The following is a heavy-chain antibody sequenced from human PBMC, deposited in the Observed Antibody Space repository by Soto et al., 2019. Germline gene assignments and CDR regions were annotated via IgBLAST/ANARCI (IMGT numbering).Heavy chain of an antibody. Sequence: ASVKVSCKASGYTFTGYLMHWVRQAPGQGLEWMGWINTNNGGTNSAQKFQGRVTMTMDTSINTAYMELSSLRSDDTAVYYCARGSGVVYDWGQGTLVTVSS. CDR3: ARGSGVVYD. J-gene: IGHJ4*02. CDR2: INTNNGGT. CDR1: GYTFTGYL. D-gene: IGHD2-15*01. V-gene: IGHV1-2*02.